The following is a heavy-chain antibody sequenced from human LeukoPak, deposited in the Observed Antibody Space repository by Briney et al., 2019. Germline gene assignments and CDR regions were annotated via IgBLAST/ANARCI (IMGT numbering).Heavy chain of an antibody. CDR2: ISGSGGST. CDR3: AKGTKMDIVVVPAAQAHAFDI. Sequence: GGSLRLSCAASGFTFSSYAMSWVRQAPGKGLKWVSAISGSGGSTYYADSAKGRFTISRDNSKNTLYLQMNSLRAEDTAVYYCAKGTKMDIVVVPAAQAHAFDIWGQGTMVTVSS. CDR1: GFTFSSYA. V-gene: IGHV3-23*01. J-gene: IGHJ3*02. D-gene: IGHD2-2*03.